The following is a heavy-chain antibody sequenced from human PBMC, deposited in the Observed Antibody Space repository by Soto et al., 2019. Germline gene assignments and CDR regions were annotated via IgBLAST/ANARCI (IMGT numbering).Heavy chain of an antibody. V-gene: IGHV3-48*03. J-gene: IGHJ3*02. CDR2: ISSSGSTI. CDR3: AREEPGSGWYLGAFDI. CDR1: GFTFSSYE. D-gene: IGHD6-19*01. Sequence: GGSLRLSCAASGFTFSSYEMNWVRQAPGKGLEWVSYISSSGSTIYYADSVKGRFTISRDNAKNSLYLQMNSLRAEDTAVYYCAREEPGSGWYLGAFDIWGQGTMVTISS.